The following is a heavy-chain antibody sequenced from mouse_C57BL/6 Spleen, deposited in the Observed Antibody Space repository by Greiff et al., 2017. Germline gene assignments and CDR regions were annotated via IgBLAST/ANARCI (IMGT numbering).Heavy chain of an antibody. CDR3: ARVYYSNSFAY. J-gene: IGHJ3*01. V-gene: IGHV5-4*03. D-gene: IGHD2-5*01. CDR1: GFTFSSYA. CDR2: ISDGGSYT. Sequence: EVKLMESGGGLVTPGGSLKLSCAASGFTFSSYAMSWVRQTPEKRLEWVATISDGGSYTYYPDNVKGRFTISRDNAKNNLYLQMSHLKSEDTAMYYCARVYYSNSFAYWGQGTLVTVSA.